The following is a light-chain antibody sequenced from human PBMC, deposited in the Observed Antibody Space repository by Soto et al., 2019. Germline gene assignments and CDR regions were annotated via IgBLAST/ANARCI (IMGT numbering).Light chain of an antibody. CDR1: QSVASSH. CDR3: QQYASSPT. CDR2: DAS. V-gene: IGKV3-20*01. J-gene: IGKJ5*01. Sequence: IVMTQSPATLSVSPGETTSLSCRASQSVASSHLAWYRHKPGQTPRLLIYDASSRATGIPDRISGSGSRTEFTLTISRMEPEDFAVYYCQQYASSPTFGDGTRLEIK.